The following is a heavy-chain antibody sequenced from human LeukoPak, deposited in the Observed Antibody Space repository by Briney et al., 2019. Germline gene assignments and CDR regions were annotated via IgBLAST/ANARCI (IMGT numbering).Heavy chain of an antibody. V-gene: IGHV1-69*13. D-gene: IGHD3-22*01. CDR2: IIPLFGTA. CDR1: GGTFSSYA. CDR3: AREWSYESSGYFYYY. J-gene: IGHJ4*02. Sequence: SVKVSCKASGGTFSSYAISWVRQAPGQGLEWMGGIIPLFGTANYAQKFQGRVTITADESTSTAYLELSSLRFEDTAVYYCAREWSYESSGYFYYYWGQGTLVTVSS.